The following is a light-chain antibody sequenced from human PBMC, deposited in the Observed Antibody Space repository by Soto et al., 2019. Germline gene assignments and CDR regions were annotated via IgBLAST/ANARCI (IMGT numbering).Light chain of an antibody. Sequence: EIVLTQCPATLSLSPGERATLSCRASQSVSSYLAWYQQKPGQAPRLLLYGASNRATDIPDRFSGRGSGTDFTLTIRRLEPEDFAVYYCQQYGSSPPSSTFGQGTRLEIK. CDR3: QQYGSSPPSST. V-gene: IGKV3-20*01. CDR2: GAS. CDR1: QSVSSY. J-gene: IGKJ5*01.